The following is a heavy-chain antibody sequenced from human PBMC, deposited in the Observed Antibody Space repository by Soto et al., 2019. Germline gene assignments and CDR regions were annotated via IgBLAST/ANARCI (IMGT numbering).Heavy chain of an antibody. CDR2: IYHSGST. D-gene: IGHD2-2*01. CDR3: ARVAHIAGYHIDY. V-gene: IGHV4-59*01. J-gene: IGHJ4*02. CDR1: GASITSYY. Sequence: SETLSLTCTVSGASITSYYWSWIRQPPGKGLEWIGYIYHSGSTNYNPSLKSRINISVDTSKNQFSLKLRSVTAADTAVYYCARVAHIAGYHIDYWGQGTLVIVSS.